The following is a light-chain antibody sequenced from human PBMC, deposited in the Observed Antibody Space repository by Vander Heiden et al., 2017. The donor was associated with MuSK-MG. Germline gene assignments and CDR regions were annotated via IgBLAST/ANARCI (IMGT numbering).Light chain of an antibody. J-gene: IGLJ2*01. Sequence: QSALTQPASVSGSPGQSITISCSGTSSDVGGYNYVSWYQQHPGKAPKLMIYDVSNRPSGVSDRFSGSKSGNTASLTISGLQAEDEADDYCSSYTSDSTVVFGGGTKLTVL. CDR3: SSYTSDSTVV. V-gene: IGLV2-14*03. CDR2: DVS. CDR1: SSDVGGYNY.